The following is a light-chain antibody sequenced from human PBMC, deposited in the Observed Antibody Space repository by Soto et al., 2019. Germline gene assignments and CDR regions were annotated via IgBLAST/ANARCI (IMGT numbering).Light chain of an antibody. CDR3: CSYAGRINWV. V-gene: IGLV2-14*01. Sequence: QSALTQPASVSGSPGQSITISCTGTSSDVGAYNYVSWYQQHPGRAPKLMIYEVTNRPSGVSNRFSGSKSGNTASLTFSGLQAEDEADYYCCSYAGRINWVFGGGTKLTVL. CDR1: SSDVGAYNY. CDR2: EVT. J-gene: IGLJ3*02.